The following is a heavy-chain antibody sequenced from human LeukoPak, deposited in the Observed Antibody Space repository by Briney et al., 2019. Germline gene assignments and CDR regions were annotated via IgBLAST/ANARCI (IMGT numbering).Heavy chain of an antibody. Sequence: ASVTVSFKASGYTFTGYYMHWVRQAPGQGLEWMGWINPNSGGTNYAQKFQGRVTMTRDTSISTAYMELSRLRSDDTAVYYCASRAHDYVWGSYRSWGQGTLVTVSS. V-gene: IGHV1-2*02. CDR3: ASRAHDYVWGSYRS. CDR2: INPNSGGT. J-gene: IGHJ4*02. D-gene: IGHD3-16*02. CDR1: GYTFTGYY.